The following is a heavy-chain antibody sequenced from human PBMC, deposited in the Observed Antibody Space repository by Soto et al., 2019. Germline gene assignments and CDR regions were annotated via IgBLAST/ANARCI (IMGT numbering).Heavy chain of an antibody. CDR3: ARRDIAVAGTGFDY. V-gene: IGHV5-10-1*01. Sequence: ASLKISGKGCGYRFTSYWISWVRQMPGKGLEWMGRIDPSDSYTNYSPSFQGHVTISADKSISTAYLQWSSLKASDTAMYYCARRDIAVAGTGFDYWGQGTLVTV. CDR1: GYRFTSYW. CDR2: IDPSDSYT. J-gene: IGHJ4*02. D-gene: IGHD6-19*01.